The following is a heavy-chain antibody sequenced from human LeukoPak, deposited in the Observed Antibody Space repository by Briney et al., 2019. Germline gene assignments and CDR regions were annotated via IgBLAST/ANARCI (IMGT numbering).Heavy chain of an antibody. CDR1: GFTFSSYV. D-gene: IGHD2-15*01. V-gene: IGHV3-30*03. J-gene: IGHJ4*02. CDR2: ISYDGSNK. Sequence: GGSLRLSCAASGFTFSSYVMHWARQAPGKGLEWVAVISYDGSNKYYADSVKGRFTISRDNSKNTLYLQMNSLRAEDTAVYYCARAAAVVVVGAEGYFDYWGQGTLVTVSS. CDR3: ARAAAVVVVGAEGYFDY.